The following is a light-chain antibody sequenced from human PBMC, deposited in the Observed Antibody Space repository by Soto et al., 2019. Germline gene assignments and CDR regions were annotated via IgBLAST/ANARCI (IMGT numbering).Light chain of an antibody. CDR1: QSVSSSY. V-gene: IGKV3-20*01. Sequence: EIVLTQSPGTLSLSPGERATLSCRASQSVSSSYLAWYQQKPGQAPRLLIYGASSRATGIPDRFSGSGSGTEFTLTISSLQPDDFATYYCQQYNSYSWTFGQGTRLEIK. CDR2: GAS. CDR3: QQYNSYSWT. J-gene: IGKJ5*01.